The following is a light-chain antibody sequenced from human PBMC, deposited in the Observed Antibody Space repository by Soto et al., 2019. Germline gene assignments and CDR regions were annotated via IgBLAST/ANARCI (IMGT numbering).Light chain of an antibody. CDR3: QQYGYSPPWT. CDR1: QSVSSSS. CDR2: DAS. J-gene: IGKJ1*01. Sequence: EIVLTQSPGTLSLSPGERATLSCRASQSVSSSSLAWYQQKPGQAPRLLIYDASSRATGIPDRFSGSGSGTDFTLTISRLEPEDLGVYYCQQYGYSPPWTFGQGTKVDI. V-gene: IGKV3-20*01.